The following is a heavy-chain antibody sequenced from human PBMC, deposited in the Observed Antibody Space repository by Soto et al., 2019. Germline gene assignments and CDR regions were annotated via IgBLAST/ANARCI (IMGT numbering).Heavy chain of an antibody. V-gene: IGHV1-69*12. CDR3: ARDAQTSTGYSMYYGMDV. Sequence: QVQLVQSGAEVKKPGSSVKVSCKASGGTFSSYAISWVXXAXXXXXXXXXXIIPIFGTANYAQKFQGRVTITADESTSTAYMELSHLRSEDTAVYYCARDAQTSTGYSMYYGMDVWGQGTTVTVSS. CDR2: IIPIFGTA. J-gene: IGHJ6*02. CDR1: GGTFSSYA. D-gene: IGHD3-9*01.